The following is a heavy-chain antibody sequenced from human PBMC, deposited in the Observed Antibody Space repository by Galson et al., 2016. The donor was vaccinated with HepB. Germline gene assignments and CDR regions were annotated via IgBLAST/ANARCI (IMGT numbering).Heavy chain of an antibody. J-gene: IGHJ4*02. V-gene: IGHV3-7*02. CDR2: INQPASEK. CDR1: GFAFSSHW. D-gene: IGHD6-13*01. CDR3: VSRRHIAADGVD. Sequence: SLRLSCAASGFAFSSHWMTWVRQAPGKGLEWVANINQPASEKYYVDSVKGRFTISRDNAKNSLYLQMNSLRAEDTAIYYCVSRRHIAADGVDWGQGILVTVS.